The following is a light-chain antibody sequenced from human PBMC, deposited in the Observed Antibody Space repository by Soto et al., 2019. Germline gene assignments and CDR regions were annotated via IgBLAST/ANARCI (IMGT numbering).Light chain of an antibody. V-gene: IGLV1-44*01. Sequence: QLVLTQPPSASGTPGQRVTISCSGSSSNIGTNLVNWYQQLPGTAPKLLIYINDQRPSGVPDRFSGSKSDTSASLAISGLQSEDEADYYCAAWDDSLNGVVFGGGTKLTVL. CDR1: SSNIGTNL. CDR3: AAWDDSLNGVV. J-gene: IGLJ2*01. CDR2: IND.